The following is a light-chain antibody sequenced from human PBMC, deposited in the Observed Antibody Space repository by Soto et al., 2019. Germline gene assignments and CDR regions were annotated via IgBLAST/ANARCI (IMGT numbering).Light chain of an antibody. CDR1: QSVSGSY. CDR3: QHYGSSPWT. J-gene: IGKJ1*01. CDR2: ATS. V-gene: IGKV3-20*01. Sequence: EIVLTQSPVTLSLSPGERATLSCRVSQSVSGSYLGWYQQKPGQAPRLLIYATSRRATGIPDRFSGSASETDLTLTISRLEPEDFAVYYCQHYGSSPWTFGQGTTVEIK.